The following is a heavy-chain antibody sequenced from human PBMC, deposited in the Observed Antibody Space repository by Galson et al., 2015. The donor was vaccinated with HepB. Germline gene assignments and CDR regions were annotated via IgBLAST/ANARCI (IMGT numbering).Heavy chain of an antibody. CDR2: ISGSGGST. CDR3: ANLLTGTTNYFDY. J-gene: IGHJ4*02. D-gene: IGHD1-20*01. Sequence: SLRLSCAASGFTFSSYAMSWVRQAPGKGLEWVSAISGSGGSTYYADSVKGRFTISRDNSKNTLYLQMNSLRAEDTAVYYCANLLTGTTNYFDYWGQGTLVTVSS. CDR1: GFTFSSYA. V-gene: IGHV3-23*01.